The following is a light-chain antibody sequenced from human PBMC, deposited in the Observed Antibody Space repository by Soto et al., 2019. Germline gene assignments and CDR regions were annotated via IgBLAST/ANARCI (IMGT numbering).Light chain of an antibody. J-gene: IGKJ1*01. V-gene: IGKV1-5*03. CDR2: KAS. CDR3: HQYNNWHPWT. Sequence: DIQMTQSPSTLSGSVGYRVTITYRASQTISSWLAWYQQKPGKAPKLMIYKASTLKSGVPSRFSGSGSGTDFTLTISSLQSEDFAFYYCHQYNNWHPWTFGQGTKVDIK. CDR1: QTISSW.